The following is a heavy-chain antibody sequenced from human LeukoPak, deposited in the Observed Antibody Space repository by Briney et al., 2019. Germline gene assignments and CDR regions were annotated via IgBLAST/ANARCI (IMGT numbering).Heavy chain of an antibody. V-gene: IGHV1-69*01. D-gene: IGHD3-3*01. Sequence: SVKVSCKASEGTFSSYAISWVRQAPGQGLEWMGGIIPIFGTANYAQKFQSRVTITADESTSTAYMELSSLRSEDTAVYYCARVLRFLEWPPYYYYYYGMDVWGQGTTVTVSS. CDR3: ARVLRFLEWPPYYYYYYGMDV. J-gene: IGHJ6*02. CDR1: EGTFSSYA. CDR2: IIPIFGTA.